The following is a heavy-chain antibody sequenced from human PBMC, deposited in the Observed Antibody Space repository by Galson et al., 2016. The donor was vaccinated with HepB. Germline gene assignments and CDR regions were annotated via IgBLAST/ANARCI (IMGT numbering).Heavy chain of an antibody. CDR1: GGSIXXXSYX. V-gene: IGHV4-39*01. Sequence: SETLSLTCTVSGGSIXXXSYXXXWXXXSPXXXLEXXGSSXXSGXXXYKXXLKSRVTISVDTSKXQFSLXLRSVTAAEXAMYFCSRHEAYNWTDPFDYWGPGTLXTXSS. CDR2: SXXSGXX. D-gene: IGHD1-1*01. CDR3: SRHEAYNWTDPFDY. J-gene: IGHJ4*02.